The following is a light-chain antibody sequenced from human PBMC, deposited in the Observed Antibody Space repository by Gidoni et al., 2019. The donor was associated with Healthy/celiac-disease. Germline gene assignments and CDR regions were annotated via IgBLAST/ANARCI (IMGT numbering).Light chain of an antibody. CDR1: QSISSW. J-gene: IGKJ2*03. Sequence: DIQMPHPPSPLSASVGDRVTITCRDSQSISSWLAWYQQKPGKAPKLLFYKASSLESGVPSRCSGSGSGTEFTLTISSLQHDDFATYYCQQYNSYSPSFGQGTKLEIK. V-gene: IGKV1-5*03. CDR2: KAS. CDR3: QQYNSYSPS.